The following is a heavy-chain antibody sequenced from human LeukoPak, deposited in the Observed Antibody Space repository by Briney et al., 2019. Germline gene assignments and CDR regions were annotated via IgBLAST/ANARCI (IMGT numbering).Heavy chain of an antibody. J-gene: IGHJ4*02. V-gene: IGHV3-21*01. Sequence: GGSLRLSCAASGFTFNTYSMNWVRQAPRKGLEWVASIFSSSLYINYADSVKGRFTISRDNAKNSLYLQMNSLRAEDTAVYYCARDSVHGYYDSSGYSALFDQWGQGTLVTVSS. CDR2: IFSSSLYI. CDR3: ARDSVHGYYDSSGYSALFDQ. CDR1: GFTFNTYS. D-gene: IGHD3-22*01.